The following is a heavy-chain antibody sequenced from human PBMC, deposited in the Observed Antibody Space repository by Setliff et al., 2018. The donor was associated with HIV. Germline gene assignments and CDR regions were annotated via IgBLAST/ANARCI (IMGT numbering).Heavy chain of an antibody. CDR1: GGSFSGYY. J-gene: IGHJ6*03. Sequence: SETLSLTCAVYGGSFSGYYWSWIRQTPGKGLERIGEIDHSGGTNYNPSLKSRVTISVDMSKNQFFLNLTSVAAADTAMYYCAGGYCSSTSCRRGAYYYMDVWGKGTTVTVSS. D-gene: IGHD2-2*01. CDR2: IDHSGGT. V-gene: IGHV4-34*01. CDR3: AGGYCSSTSCRRGAYYYMDV.